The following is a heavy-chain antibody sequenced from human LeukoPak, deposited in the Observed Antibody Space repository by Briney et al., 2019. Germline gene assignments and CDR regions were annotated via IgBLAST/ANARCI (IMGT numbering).Heavy chain of an antibody. Sequence: GGSQRLSCATSGFTFSNHAMHWVRQATGKGLEWVSAIGTAGDTFYPGSVKGRFTISRENAKNSLSLQMNSLRAEDTAVYYCVRQQTPHGNFDYWGRGTLVTVSS. J-gene: IGHJ4*02. CDR3: VRQQTPHGNFDY. D-gene: IGHD1-26*01. CDR1: GFTFSNHA. V-gene: IGHV3-13*01. CDR2: IGTAGDT.